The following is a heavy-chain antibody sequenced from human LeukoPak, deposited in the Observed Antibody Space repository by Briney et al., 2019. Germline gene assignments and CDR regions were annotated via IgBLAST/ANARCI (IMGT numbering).Heavy chain of an antibody. CDR2: IKPGESDN. Sequence: ESLPFSSKGDGYTSTSYWTAWVRLMPVQGLEWMGIIKPGESDNTYSPSFQGQVTISADKPISTAYRQWSSLQASDTVIYYGAGGAGGYNYGYWGQGTLVTVSS. J-gene: IGHJ4*02. CDR3: AGGAGGYNYGY. D-gene: IGHD5-24*01. CDR1: GYTSTSYW. V-gene: IGHV5-51*04.